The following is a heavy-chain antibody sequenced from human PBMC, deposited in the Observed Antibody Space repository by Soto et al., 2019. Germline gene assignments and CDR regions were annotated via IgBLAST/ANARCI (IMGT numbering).Heavy chain of an antibody. Sequence: QVQLVESGGGVVQPGRSLRLSCAASGFTFSSYGIHWVRQAPGKGLEWVAVIWYHGSKKYYADSVKGRFAISRDNSKSPLYLQMNSLRAEDTAVYYCARDSDTSGWYPGVFGYWGQGTLVTVSS. CDR1: GFTFSSYG. CDR3: ARDSDTSGWYPGVFGY. D-gene: IGHD6-19*01. J-gene: IGHJ4*02. V-gene: IGHV3-33*01. CDR2: IWYHGSKK.